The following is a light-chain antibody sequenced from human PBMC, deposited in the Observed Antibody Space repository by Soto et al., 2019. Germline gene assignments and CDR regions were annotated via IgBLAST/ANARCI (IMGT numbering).Light chain of an antibody. V-gene: IGLV2-14*01. Sequence: QSVLTQPASVSESPGQSITISCTGTSSDVGGYNYVSWYQHHPGRAPKLMIYDVNNRPSGVSNRFSGSKSGNTASLTISGLQAEDEADYYCSSYTSSNTLVFGGGTKLTVL. CDR3: SSYTSSNTLV. CDR1: SSDVGGYNY. CDR2: DVN. J-gene: IGLJ2*01.